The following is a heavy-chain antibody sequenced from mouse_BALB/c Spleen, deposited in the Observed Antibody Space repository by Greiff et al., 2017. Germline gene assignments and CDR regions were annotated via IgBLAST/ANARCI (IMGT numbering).Heavy chain of an antibody. V-gene: IGHV3-6*02. CDR2: ISYDGSN. CDR1: GYSITSGYY. J-gene: IGHJ3*01. CDR3: ARDLYGNYRIWFAY. Sequence: ESGPGLVKPSQSLSLTCSVTGYSITSGYYWNWIRQFPGNKLEWMGYISYDGSNNYNPSLKNRISITRDTSKNQFFLKLNSVTTEDTATYYGARDLYGNYRIWFAYWGQGTLVTVSA. D-gene: IGHD2-10*02.